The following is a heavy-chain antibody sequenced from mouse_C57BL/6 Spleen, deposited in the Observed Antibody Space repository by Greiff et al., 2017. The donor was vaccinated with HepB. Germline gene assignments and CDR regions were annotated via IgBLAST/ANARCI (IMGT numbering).Heavy chain of an antibody. CDR1: GYTFTSYW. D-gene: IGHD1-1*01. J-gene: IGHJ1*03. V-gene: IGHV1-50*01. CDR3: TRYGSSWCFDD. Sequence: VQLQQSGAELVKPGASVKLSCKASGYTFTSYWMQWVKQWPGQGLEWIGEIDPSASYTNSNQKFKGKATLTVDTSSSTAYMQLSSLPSEDSAVYCGTRYGSSWCFDDWGTGTTVTVSA. CDR2: IDPSASYT.